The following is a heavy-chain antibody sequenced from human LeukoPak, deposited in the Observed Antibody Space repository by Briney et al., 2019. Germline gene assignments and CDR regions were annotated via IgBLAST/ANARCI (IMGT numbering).Heavy chain of an antibody. CDR2: IYYSGST. Sequence: PSETLSLTCTVSGGSISSSSYYWGWIRQPPGKGLEWIGSIYYSGSTYYNPSLKSRVTISVDTSKNQFSLKLSSVTAADTAVYYCARGSPFWSGPNWFDPWGQGTLVTVSS. CDR1: GGSISSSSYY. V-gene: IGHV4-39*07. D-gene: IGHD3-3*01. CDR3: ARGSPFWSGPNWFDP. J-gene: IGHJ5*02.